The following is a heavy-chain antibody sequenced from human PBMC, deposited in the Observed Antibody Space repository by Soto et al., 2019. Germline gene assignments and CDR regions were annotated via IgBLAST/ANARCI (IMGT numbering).Heavy chain of an antibody. Sequence: QVQLVQSGAEVKKPGASVKVSCKTSGYTFTNYDINWVRQATGQGLEWMGWRNPNSGKTGYAQKFQARVTITRDNSISTAYMELSSLRSEDTAVYYCTSDVGDYASRAFDVWGQGTWVTVSS. J-gene: IGHJ3*01. CDR2: RNPNSGKT. V-gene: IGHV1-8*01. CDR1: GYTFTNYD. D-gene: IGHD4-17*01. CDR3: TSDVGDYASRAFDV.